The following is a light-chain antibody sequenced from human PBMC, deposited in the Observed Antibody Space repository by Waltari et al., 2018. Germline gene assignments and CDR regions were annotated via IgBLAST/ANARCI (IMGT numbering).Light chain of an antibody. V-gene: IGLV2-14*03. J-gene: IGLJ3*02. CDR3: SSQSSDNVVL. CDR1: SNDVGSYNL. Sequence: QSALTQPASVSGSPGQSITISCTGTSNDVGSYNLVSWYQDHPGQGPKVIIYDVSDRPSGVSARFSGSKSGNTASLTISGLQAEDEADYYCSSQSSDNVVLFGGGTKVTVL. CDR2: DVS.